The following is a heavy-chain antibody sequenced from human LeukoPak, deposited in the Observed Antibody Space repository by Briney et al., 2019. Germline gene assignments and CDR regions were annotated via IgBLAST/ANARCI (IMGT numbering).Heavy chain of an antibody. Sequence: SGTLSLTCAVSGGSISSSNWWSWVRQPPGKGLEWIGEIYHSGSTNYNPSLRSRVTISVDKSKNQFSLKLSSVTAADTAVYYCASLPEGYDSWSGPAFDIWGQGTMVTVSS. CDR3: ASLPEGYDSWSGPAFDI. V-gene: IGHV4-4*02. CDR2: IYHSGST. CDR1: GGSISSSNW. J-gene: IGHJ3*02. D-gene: IGHD3-3*01.